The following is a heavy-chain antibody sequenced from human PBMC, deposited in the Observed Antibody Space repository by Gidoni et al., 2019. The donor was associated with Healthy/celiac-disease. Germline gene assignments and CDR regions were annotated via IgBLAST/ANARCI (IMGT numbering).Heavy chain of an antibody. CDR1: GFTFDDYG. CDR3: ARGKFGSGSYYNVGNWFDP. CDR2: INWNGGST. V-gene: IGHV3-20*01. D-gene: IGHD3-10*01. Sequence: EVQLVESGGGVVRPGGSLRLSCAASGFTFDDYGMSWVRQAPGKGLGLVSGINWNGGSTGYADSVKGRFTISRDNAKNSLYLQMNSLRAEDTALYHCARGKFGSGSYYNVGNWFDPWGQGTLVTVSS. J-gene: IGHJ5*02.